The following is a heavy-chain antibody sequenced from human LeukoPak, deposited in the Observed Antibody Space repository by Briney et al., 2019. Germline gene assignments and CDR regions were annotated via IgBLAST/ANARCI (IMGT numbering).Heavy chain of an antibody. D-gene: IGHD2-21*01. V-gene: IGHV4-59*01. CDR2: IYDSGST. CDR3: ARGIPHLDV. Sequence: SETLSLTCTVSGGSISGYYWSWIRQPPGKGLEWMGFIYDSGSTNYNPSLKSRLTISVDTSKNQFSLKLNSVTAADTAVYYCARGIPHLDVWGQGTTATVSS. CDR1: GGSISGYY. J-gene: IGHJ6*02.